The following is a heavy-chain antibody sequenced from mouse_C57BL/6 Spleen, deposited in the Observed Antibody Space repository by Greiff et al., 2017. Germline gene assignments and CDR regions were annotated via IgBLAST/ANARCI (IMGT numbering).Heavy chain of an antibody. D-gene: IGHD1-1*01. CDR3: AREDYYGSSGHWYFDV. V-gene: IGHV1-39*01. Sequence: EVQLQQSGPELVKPGASVKISCKASGYSFTDYNMNWVKQSNGKSLEWIGVINPNYGTTSYNQKFKGKATLTVDQSSSTAYMQLNSLTSEDSAVYYCAREDYYGSSGHWYFDVWGTGTTVTVSS. CDR1: GYSFTDYN. J-gene: IGHJ1*03. CDR2: INPNYGTT.